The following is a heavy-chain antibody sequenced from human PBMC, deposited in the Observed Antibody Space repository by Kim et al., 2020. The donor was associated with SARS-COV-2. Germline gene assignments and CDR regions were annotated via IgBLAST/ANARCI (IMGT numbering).Heavy chain of an antibody. V-gene: IGHV4-31*03. Sequence: SETLSLTCTVSGGSIGSGCRGWRVIRQHPGKGLEWIGYIYDSGSTYKNPSLKSRVTISVDTSKNQFSLKLSSVTAADTAGYYCARVPRLSPFGGAQDFDYWGQGTLVTVSS. CDR2: IYDSGST. J-gene: IGHJ4*02. D-gene: IGHD3-16*01. CDR1: GGSIGSGCRG. CDR3: ARVPRLSPFGGAQDFDY.